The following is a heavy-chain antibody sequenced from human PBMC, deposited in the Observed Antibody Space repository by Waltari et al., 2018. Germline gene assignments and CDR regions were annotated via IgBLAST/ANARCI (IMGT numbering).Heavy chain of an antibody. J-gene: IGHJ4*02. V-gene: IGHV2-70*15. CDR1: GFSLSTSGMC. Sequence: QVTLRESGPALVKPTQTLTLTCTFSGFSLSTSGMCVSWIRQPPGKALEWLARIDWDDDKYYSTSLKTRLTISKDTSKNQVVLTMTNMDPVDTATYDCARVHGDPPKIDYWGQGTLVTVSS. D-gene: IGHD4-17*01. CDR3: ARVHGDPPKIDY. CDR2: IDWDDDK.